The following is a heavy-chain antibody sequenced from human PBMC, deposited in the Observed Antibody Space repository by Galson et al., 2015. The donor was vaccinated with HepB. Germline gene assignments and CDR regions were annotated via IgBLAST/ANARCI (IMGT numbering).Heavy chain of an antibody. CDR3: ARDPEEYGSGSYYIDY. CDR2: ISSSSSYI. CDR1: GFTFSSYS. V-gene: IGHV3-21*01. Sequence: SLRLSCAASGFTFSSYSMNWVRQAPGKGLEWVSSISSSSSYIYYADSVKGRFTISRDNAKNSLYLQMNSLRAEDTAVYYCARDPEEYGSGSYYIDYWGQGTLVTVSS. D-gene: IGHD3-10*01. J-gene: IGHJ4*02.